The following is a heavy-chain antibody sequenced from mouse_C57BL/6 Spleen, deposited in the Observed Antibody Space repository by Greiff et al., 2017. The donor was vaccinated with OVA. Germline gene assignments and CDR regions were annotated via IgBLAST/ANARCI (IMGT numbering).Heavy chain of an antibody. CDR2: ISNGGGST. Sequence: EVKLVESGGGLVQPGGSLKLSCAASGFTFSDYYMYWVRQTPEKRLEWVAYISNGGGSTYYPDTVKGRFTISRDNAKNTLYLQMSRLKSEDTAMYYCAREGSDGYWNYFDYWGQGTTLTVSS. V-gene: IGHV5-12*01. CDR3: AREGSDGYWNYFDY. CDR1: GFTFSDYY. J-gene: IGHJ2*01. D-gene: IGHD2-3*01.